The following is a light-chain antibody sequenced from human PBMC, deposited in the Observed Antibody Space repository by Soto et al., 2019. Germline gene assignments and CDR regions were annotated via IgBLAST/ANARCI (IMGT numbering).Light chain of an antibody. V-gene: IGLV2-14*01. CDR2: DVT. J-gene: IGLJ2*01. CDR3: SSYTSSATVL. Sequence: QSVLTQPASVSGSPGQSITISCTGTSSDVGGYQYVSWYQQHPGKAPKLMIYDVTWRPSGVSNRFSGSKSGNTASLTISGLQSEAEADYYCSSYTSSATVLFGGGTKLTVL. CDR1: SSDVGGYQY.